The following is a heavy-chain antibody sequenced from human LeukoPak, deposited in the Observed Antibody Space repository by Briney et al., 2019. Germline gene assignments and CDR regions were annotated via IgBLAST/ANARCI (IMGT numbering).Heavy chain of an antibody. J-gene: IGHJ4*02. CDR2: IYHSGST. CDR1: GGSISSGGYY. D-gene: IGHD2-8*01. V-gene: IGHV4-31*03. CDR3: ARDPNDGDYFDY. Sequence: PSQTLSLTCTVSGGSISSGGYYWSWIRQHPGKGLEWIGEIYHSGSTNYNPSLKSRVTISVDKSKNQFSLKLNSVTAADTAVYYCARDPNDGDYFDYWGQGTLVTVSP.